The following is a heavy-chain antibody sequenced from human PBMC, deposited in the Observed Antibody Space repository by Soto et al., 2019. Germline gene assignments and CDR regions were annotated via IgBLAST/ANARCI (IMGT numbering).Heavy chain of an antibody. CDR3: ARDRLTGTSYYYYYMDV. CDR1: GFTVSSNY. D-gene: IGHD1-7*01. V-gene: IGHV3-66*01. J-gene: IGHJ6*03. Sequence: GGSLRLSCAASGFTVSSNYMSWVRQAPGKGLEWVSVIYSGGSTYYADSVKGRFTISRDNSKNTLYLKMNSLRAEDTAVYYCARDRLTGTSYYYYYMDVWGKGTTVTVSS. CDR2: IYSGGST.